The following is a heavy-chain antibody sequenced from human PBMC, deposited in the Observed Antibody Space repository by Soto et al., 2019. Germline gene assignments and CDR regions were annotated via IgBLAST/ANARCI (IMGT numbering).Heavy chain of an antibody. CDR2: IYYSGST. CDR3: ARDTVYYYGSGSHDYYAMDV. Sequence: QVQLQESGPVLVKPSQTLYLTCTVSGGSISSGDYYWSWIRQPPGKGLEWIGYIYYSGSTYYNPSLQSRVTVSEDRCKNLFSLKLSSVNAADTAVYYCARDTVYYYGSGSHDYYAMDVWGQGTTVTVSS. D-gene: IGHD3-10*01. CDR1: GGSISSGDYY. J-gene: IGHJ6*02. V-gene: IGHV4-30-4*01.